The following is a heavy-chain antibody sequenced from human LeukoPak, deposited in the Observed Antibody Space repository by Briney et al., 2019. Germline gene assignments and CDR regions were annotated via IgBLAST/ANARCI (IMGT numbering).Heavy chain of an antibody. CDR1: RFTFSTYA. CDR3: VRDGYCSSSCPKGTTLDI. J-gene: IGHJ3*02. CDR2: ISTSGERT. Sequence: GGSLRLSCAASRFTFSTYAMDWVRQAPGKGLEWVSAISTSGERTFYADSVQGRLTASRDNSKNTLYLQLSSLRAEDTAVYYCVRDGYCSSSCPKGTTLDIWGQGTMVTVSS. V-gene: IGHV3-23*01. D-gene: IGHD2-2*03.